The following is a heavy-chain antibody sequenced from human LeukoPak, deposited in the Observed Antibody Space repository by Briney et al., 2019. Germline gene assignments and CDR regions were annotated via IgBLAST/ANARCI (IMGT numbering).Heavy chain of an antibody. D-gene: IGHD3-22*01. J-gene: IGHJ4*02. CDR3: ARGRMIAGWDY. V-gene: IGHV1-69*06. CDR1: GGTFSSYA. CDR2: IIPIFGTA. Sequence: ASVKVSCKASGGTFSSYAISWVRQAPGQGLEWMGGIIPIFGTANYAQKFQGRVTITADKSTSTAYMELSSLRSEDTAVYYCARGRMIAGWDYWGQGTLVTVSS.